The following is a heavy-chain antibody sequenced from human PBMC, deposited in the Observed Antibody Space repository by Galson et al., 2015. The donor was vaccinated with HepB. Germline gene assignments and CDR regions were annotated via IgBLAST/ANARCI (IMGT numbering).Heavy chain of an antibody. D-gene: IGHD3-22*01. V-gene: IGHV1-69*13. CDR3: AREPYYYDSSGYYSYYFDY. Sequence: SVKVSCKASGGTFSSYAISWVRQAPGQGLEWMGGIIPIFGTANYAQKFQGRVTITADESTSTAYMELSSLRSEDTAVYYCAREPYYYDSSGYYSYYFDYWGQGTLVTVSS. J-gene: IGHJ4*02. CDR2: IIPIFGTA. CDR1: GGTFSSYA.